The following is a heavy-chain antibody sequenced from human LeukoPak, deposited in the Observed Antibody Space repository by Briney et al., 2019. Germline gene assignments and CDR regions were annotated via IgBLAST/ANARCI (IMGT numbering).Heavy chain of an antibody. J-gene: IGHJ3*02. CDR3: ARGLAPTVVTAIPSSLGEDDAFDI. D-gene: IGHD2-21*02. CDR1: GYTFTSYA. CDR2: INAGNGNT. V-gene: IGHV1-3*01. Sequence: GASVKVSCKASGYTFTSYAMHWVRQAPGQRLEWMGWINAGNGNTKYSQKFQGRVTITRDTSASTAYMELSSLRSEDTAVYYCARGLAPTVVTAIPSSLGEDDAFDIWGQGTMVTVSS.